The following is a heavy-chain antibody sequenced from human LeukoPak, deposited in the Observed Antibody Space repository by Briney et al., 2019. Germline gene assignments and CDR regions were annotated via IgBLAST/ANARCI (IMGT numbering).Heavy chain of an antibody. Sequence: GGSLRLSCAASGSIFRGFYMNWVRQAPGKGLEWVSTISGSTIYIYYADSVKGRFTISRDNAKNSLSLQMNSLRAEDTAVYYCARVRCSRGTCYLDYWGQGTLVTVSS. CDR2: ISGSTIYI. J-gene: IGHJ4*02. CDR1: GSIFRGFY. V-gene: IGHV3-21*06. CDR3: ARVRCSRGTCYLDY. D-gene: IGHD2-15*01.